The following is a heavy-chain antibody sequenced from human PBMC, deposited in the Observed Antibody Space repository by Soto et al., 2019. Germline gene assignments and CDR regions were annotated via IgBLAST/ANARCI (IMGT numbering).Heavy chain of an antibody. V-gene: IGHV1-3*01. J-gene: IGHJ3*02. CDR1: GYTFTSYA. Sequence: ASVKVSCKASGYTFTSYAMHWVRQAPGQRLEWMGWVNAGNGNTKYSQKFQGRVTITRDTSASTAYMELRSLRSDDTAVYYCARDDDNWNSRGDDAFDIWGQGTMVTVSS. CDR2: VNAGNGNT. CDR3: ARDDDNWNSRGDDAFDI. D-gene: IGHD1-1*01.